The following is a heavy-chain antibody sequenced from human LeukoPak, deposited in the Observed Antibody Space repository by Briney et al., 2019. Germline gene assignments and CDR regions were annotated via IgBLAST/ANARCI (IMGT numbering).Heavy chain of an antibody. CDR1: GFTLSGYA. D-gene: IGHD1-26*01. CDR2: ISYDGRNK. J-gene: IGHJ4*02. Sequence: GGSLRLSCAASGFTLSGYAMYWVRQAPGKGLEWVAFISYDGRNKYYADSVKGRFSISRDNSNSTVFLQMESLRPEDTAIYYCARDLYSGTYYCDHWGQGTLVTVSS. V-gene: IGHV3-30*04. CDR3: ARDLYSGTYYCDH.